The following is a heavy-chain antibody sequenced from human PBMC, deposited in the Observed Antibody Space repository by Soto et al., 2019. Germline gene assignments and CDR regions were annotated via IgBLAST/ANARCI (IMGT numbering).Heavy chain of an antibody. J-gene: IGHJ4*02. CDR3: TTLGRYFRRPFDY. CDR2: IKSKTDGGTT. D-gene: IGHD3-9*01. V-gene: IGHV3-15*01. CDR1: GFTFSNAW. Sequence: GGSLRLSCAASGFTFSNAWMSWVRQAPGKGLEWVGRIKSKTDGGTTDYAAPVKGRFTISRDDSKNTLYLQMNSLKTEDTAVYYCTTLGRYFRRPFDYWGQGTLVTVSS.